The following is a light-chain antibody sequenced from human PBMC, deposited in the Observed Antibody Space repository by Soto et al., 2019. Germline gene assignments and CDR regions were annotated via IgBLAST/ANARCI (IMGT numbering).Light chain of an antibody. V-gene: IGKV2-28*01. Sequence: EIVMTQSPPSLTVTPGEPASISCRSSQRLLHSNGNTFLDWYLQKPGQSPQLLIYLGSNRASGVPDRVSGSAAATAFTLKISRVEAEDVGVYYCMQALQTPYTFGQGTKVDIK. CDR1: QRLLHSNGNTF. J-gene: IGKJ2*01. CDR2: LGS. CDR3: MQALQTPYT.